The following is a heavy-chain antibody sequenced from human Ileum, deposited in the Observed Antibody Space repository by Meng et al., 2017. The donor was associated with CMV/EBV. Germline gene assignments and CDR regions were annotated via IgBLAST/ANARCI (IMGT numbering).Heavy chain of an antibody. V-gene: IGHV3-21*01. CDR2: ISASSKYI. D-gene: IGHD1-1*01. CDR3: AKGAANCGSISRHRTWFDP. J-gene: IGHJ5*02. CDR1: GFTLSSYI. Sequence: GGSLRLSCAASGFTLSSYIMNWVRQAPGKGLEWVSSISASSKYIYYADSVKGRFTISKDSARNSLYLQLNSLRDDDTAVYYCAKGAANCGSISRHRTWFDPWGQGTLVTVSS.